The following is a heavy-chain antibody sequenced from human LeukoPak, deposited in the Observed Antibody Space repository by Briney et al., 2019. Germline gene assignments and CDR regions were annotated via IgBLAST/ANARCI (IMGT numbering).Heavy chain of an antibody. CDR3: ARGGAARLHFQN. CDR2: IYHSGST. D-gene: IGHD6-6*01. J-gene: IGHJ1*01. V-gene: IGHV4-59*01. Sequence: KTAETLSLTCTVSGVSISTYYWHWIRQPPGKGLEWMGYIYHSGSTNYNPYLQSRVTISVNTSKNQFSLNLNSVTAADTAVYYCARGGAARLHFQNWGQGTLVTVSS. CDR1: GVSISTYY.